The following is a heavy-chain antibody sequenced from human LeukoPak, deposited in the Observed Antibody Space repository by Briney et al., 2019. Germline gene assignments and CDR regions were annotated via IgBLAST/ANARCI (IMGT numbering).Heavy chain of an antibody. Sequence: PSETLSLTCTVSGGSISSGGYYWSWIRQPPGKGLEWIGYIYHSGSTYYNPSLKSRVTISVDRSKNQFSLKLSSVTAADTAVYYCARGGIAAAGTVHAFDIWGQGTMVTVSS. CDR2: IYHSGST. D-gene: IGHD6-13*01. J-gene: IGHJ3*02. V-gene: IGHV4-30-2*01. CDR1: GGSISSGGYY. CDR3: ARGGIAAAGTVHAFDI.